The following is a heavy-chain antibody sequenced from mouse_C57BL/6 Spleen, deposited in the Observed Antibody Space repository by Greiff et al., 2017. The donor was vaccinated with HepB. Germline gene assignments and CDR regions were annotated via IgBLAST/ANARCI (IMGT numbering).Heavy chain of an antibody. CDR3: ARHEAPFITTVVALDY. V-gene: IGHV1-62-2*01. CDR1: GYTFTEYT. J-gene: IGHJ2*01. Sequence: VQLQQSGAELVKPGASVKLSCKASGYTFTEYTIHWVKQRSGQGLEWIGWFYPGSGSIKYNEKFKDKATLTADKSSSTVYMELSRLTSEDSAVYFCARHEAPFITTVVALDYWGQGTTLTVSS. CDR2: FYPGSGSI. D-gene: IGHD1-1*01.